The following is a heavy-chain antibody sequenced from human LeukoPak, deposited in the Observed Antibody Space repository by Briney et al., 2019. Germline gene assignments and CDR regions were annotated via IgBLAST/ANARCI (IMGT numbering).Heavy chain of an antibody. CDR2: IYPSDSDT. J-gene: IGHJ3*02. CDR3: ARPGTSNGWYKDAFDI. D-gene: IGHD6-19*01. V-gene: IGHV5-51*01. CDR1: GYSFNIYW. Sequence: GESLKISCKGSGYSFNIYWIAWVRQMPGKGLEWMGIIYPSDSDTRYTPSFQGQVTISVDKSINTAYLQWSSLKASDTAMYYCARPGTSNGWYKDAFDIWGQGTMVTVSS.